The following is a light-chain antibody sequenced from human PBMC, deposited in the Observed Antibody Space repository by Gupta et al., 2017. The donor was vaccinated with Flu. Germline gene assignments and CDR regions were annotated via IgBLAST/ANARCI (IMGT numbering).Light chain of an antibody. CDR3: KSFASSIAYV. CDR1: SSDVGGYDY. CDR2: DVS. Sequence: QSALTQPASVSGSPGQSATISCTGTSSDVGGYDYVSWYQQYPGKAPKLIIYDVSHRPSGVSNRFSGSKSGSTASLTISGLQAEDEADYYCKSFASSIAYVFGAGTKVTVL. J-gene: IGLJ1*01. V-gene: IGLV2-14*03.